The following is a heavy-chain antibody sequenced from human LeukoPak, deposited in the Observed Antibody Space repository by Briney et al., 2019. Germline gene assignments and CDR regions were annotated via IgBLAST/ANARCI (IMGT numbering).Heavy chain of an antibody. CDR1: GGTFSSYA. CDR3: AGLLNSGSSRRRYYYYYMDV. J-gene: IGHJ6*03. Sequence: GASVKVSCKASGGTFSSYAISWVRQAPGQGLEWMGGIIPIFGTANYAQKFQGRVTITADESTSTAYMELSSLRSEDTAVYYCAGLLNSGSSRRRYYYYYMDVWGKGTTVTISS. CDR2: IIPIFGTA. V-gene: IGHV1-69*13. D-gene: IGHD1-26*01.